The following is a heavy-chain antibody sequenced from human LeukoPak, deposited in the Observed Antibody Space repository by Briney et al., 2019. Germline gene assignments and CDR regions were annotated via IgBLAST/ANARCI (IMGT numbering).Heavy chain of an antibody. D-gene: IGHD1-26*01. CDR3: ATEIVGATQGRFFGY. CDR2: ISAYNGNT. CDR1: GYTFTSYG. Sequence: ASVKVSCKASGYTFTSYGISWVRQAPGQGLEWMGWISAYNGNTNYAQKFQGRVTMTEDTSTDTAYMELSSLRSEDTAVYYCATEIVGATQGRFFGYWGQGTLVTVSS. V-gene: IGHV1-18*01. J-gene: IGHJ4*02.